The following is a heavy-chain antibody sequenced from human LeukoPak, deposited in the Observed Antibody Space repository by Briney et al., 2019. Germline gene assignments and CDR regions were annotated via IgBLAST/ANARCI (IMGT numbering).Heavy chain of an antibody. CDR1: GFTVSSNY. J-gene: IGHJ3*02. V-gene: IGHV3-53*05. Sequence: GGSLRLSCAASGFTVSSNYMSWVRQAPGKGLEWVSVIYSGGSTYYADSVKGRFTISRDNSKNTLYLQMNSLRAEDTAVYFCARERQDTVIHSGAFDIWGQGTMVTVSS. D-gene: IGHD2-21*02. CDR3: ARERQDTVIHSGAFDI. CDR2: IYSGGST.